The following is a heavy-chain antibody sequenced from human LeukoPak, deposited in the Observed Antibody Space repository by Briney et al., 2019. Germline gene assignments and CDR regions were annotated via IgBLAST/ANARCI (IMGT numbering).Heavy chain of an antibody. CDR1: GYTFTSYG. CDR3: ARAHSGYYYDSSGYFPVQH. V-gene: IGHV1-18*01. Sequence: ASVKVSCTASGYTFTSYGISWVRQAPGQGLEWMGWISAYNGNTNYAQKLQGRVTMTTDTSTSTAYMELRSLRSDDTAVYYCARAHSGYYYDSSGYFPVQHWGQGTLVTVSS. CDR2: ISAYNGNT. J-gene: IGHJ1*01. D-gene: IGHD3-22*01.